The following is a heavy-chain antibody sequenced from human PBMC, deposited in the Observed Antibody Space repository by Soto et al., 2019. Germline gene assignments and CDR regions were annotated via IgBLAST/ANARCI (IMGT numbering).Heavy chain of an antibody. CDR2: INHSGST. V-gene: IGHV4-34*01. CDR1: GGSFSGYY. CDR3: AGGDYYHSSGYYFYYYTMDV. Sequence: NPSETLSLTCAVFGGSFSGYYWSWIRQPPGKGLEWIGEINHSGSTNYNPSLKSRVTISVDTSKSQFSLKLSSVTAADTAVYYCAGGDYYHSSGYYFYYYTMDVWGQGTTVTVSS. J-gene: IGHJ6*02. D-gene: IGHD3-22*01.